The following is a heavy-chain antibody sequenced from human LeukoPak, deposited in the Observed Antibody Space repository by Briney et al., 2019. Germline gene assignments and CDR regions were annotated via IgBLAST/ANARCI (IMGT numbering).Heavy chain of an antibody. CDR3: AREGAAAGTPAPFDI. V-gene: IGHV4-34*01. J-gene: IGHJ3*02. D-gene: IGHD6-13*01. CDR1: GGSFTYYY. Sequence: PSETLSLTCALYGGSFTYYYWSWVRQPPGKGLEWIGEISHSGSTSYNPSLKSRVTTSVDTSKNQFSLKLSSVTAADTAVYYCAREGAAAGTPAPFDIWGQGTMVTVSS. CDR2: ISHSGST.